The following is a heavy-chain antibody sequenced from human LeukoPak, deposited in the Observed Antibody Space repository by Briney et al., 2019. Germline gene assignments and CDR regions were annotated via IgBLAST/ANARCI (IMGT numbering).Heavy chain of an antibody. V-gene: IGHV1-8*01. Sequence: APVKVSSTPSVYTFTSYDINWVRQATGQGLEWMGWMNTNSGNTGYAQKIQGRVTMTRNTSMSTAYMELSSLRSEDTAVYYCARGGSCSSTSCYEDYYYYMDVWGKGTTVTVSS. CDR2: MNTNSGNT. CDR3: ARGGSCSSTSCYEDYYYYMDV. J-gene: IGHJ6*03. CDR1: VYTFTSYD. D-gene: IGHD2-2*01.